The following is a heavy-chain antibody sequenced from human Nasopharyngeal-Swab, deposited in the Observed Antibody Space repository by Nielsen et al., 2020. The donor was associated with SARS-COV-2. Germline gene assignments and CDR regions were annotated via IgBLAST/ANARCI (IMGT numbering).Heavy chain of an antibody. Sequence: GGSLRLSCAASGFTFSSYSMNWVRQAPGKGLEWVSSISSSSSYIYYADSVRGRFTISRDNAKNSLYLQMNSLRAEDTAVYYCARDPGLVSFDYWGQGTLVTVSS. D-gene: IGHD6-19*01. CDR3: ARDPGLVSFDY. CDR1: GFTFSSYS. J-gene: IGHJ4*02. V-gene: IGHV3-21*01. CDR2: ISSSSSYI.